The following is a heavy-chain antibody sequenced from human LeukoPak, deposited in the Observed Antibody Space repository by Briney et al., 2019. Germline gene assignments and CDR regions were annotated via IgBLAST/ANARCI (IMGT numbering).Heavy chain of an antibody. CDR1: GYTFTSYS. V-gene: IGHV1-18*04. D-gene: IGHD5-18*01. CDR2: ISAYNGNT. J-gene: IGHJ4*02. Sequence: GASVKVSCKASGYTFTSYSISWVRQAPGQGLEWMGWISAYNGNTNYAQKLQGRVTMTTDTSTSTAYMELRSLRSDDTAVYYCARIPVDTAMADVSLFDYWGQGTLVTVSS. CDR3: ARIPVDTAMADVSLFDY.